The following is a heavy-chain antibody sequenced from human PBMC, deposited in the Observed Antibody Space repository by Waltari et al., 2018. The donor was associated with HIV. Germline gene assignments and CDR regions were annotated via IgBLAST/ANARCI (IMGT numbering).Heavy chain of an antibody. CDR1: GASFNGYS. Sequence: QVHLQQSGAGLFKPSETLSLTCTVSGASFNGYSWSWIRQPPGQGLEWIGEVNHSGNINYNPSLKSRLIISVDTSKRQFSLRLKSVTAADTAVYYCSREGYGGNPANNFDFWGQGTLVSVSS. V-gene: IGHV4-34*01. CDR2: VNHSGNI. J-gene: IGHJ4*02. D-gene: IGHD2-15*01. CDR3: SREGYGGNPANNFDF.